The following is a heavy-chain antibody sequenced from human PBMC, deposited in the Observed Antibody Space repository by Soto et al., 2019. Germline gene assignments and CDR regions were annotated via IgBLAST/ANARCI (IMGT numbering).Heavy chain of an antibody. CDR2: ISGSGGST. CDR3: LRFGGRIRTAVPFDI. Sequence: EVQLLESGGGLVQPGGSLRLSCAASGFTFSSYAMSWVRQAPGKGLERVSAISGSGGSTYYADSVKGRFTISRDNSKNTLYLQMNGRRAGDTAVYSCLRFGGRIRTAVPFDIWGQGTKVSVSS. V-gene: IGHV3-23*01. CDR1: GFTFSSYA. J-gene: IGHJ3*02. D-gene: IGHD2-15*01.